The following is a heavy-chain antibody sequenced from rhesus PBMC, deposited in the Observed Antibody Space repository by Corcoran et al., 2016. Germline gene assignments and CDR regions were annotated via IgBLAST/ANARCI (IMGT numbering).Heavy chain of an antibody. CDR2: ISYTGGST. D-gene: IGHD6-31*01. J-gene: IGHJ4*01. CDR1: GTTFSSYG. Sequence: EVQLVETGGGLVQPGGSLRLSCAASGTTFSSYGMSWVRQAPGKGLEWVSGISYTGGSTYYADSVKGRFTISRDNSKNTLSLQMNSLRAEDTAVYYCAKEGWDSSGWIPGDYWGQGVLVTVSS. CDR3: AKEGWDSSGWIPGDY. V-gene: IGHV3S5*01.